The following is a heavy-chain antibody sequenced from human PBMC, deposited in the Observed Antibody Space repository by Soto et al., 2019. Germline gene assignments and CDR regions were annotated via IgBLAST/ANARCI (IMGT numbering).Heavy chain of an antibody. J-gene: IGHJ4*02. D-gene: IGHD5-18*01. CDR2: IKQDGSEK. Sequence: GGSLRLSCAASGFTFSSYGMHWVRQAPGKGLEWVANIKQDGSEKYYVDSVKGRFTISRDNAKNSLYLQMNSLRAEDTAVYYCARDLEYSYGCFDYWGQGTLVTVSS. CDR3: ARDLEYSYGCFDY. V-gene: IGHV3-7*03. CDR1: GFTFSSYG.